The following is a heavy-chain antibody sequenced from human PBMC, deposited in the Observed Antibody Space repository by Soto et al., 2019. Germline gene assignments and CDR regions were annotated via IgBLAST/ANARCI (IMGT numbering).Heavy chain of an antibody. D-gene: IGHD4-17*01. CDR2: ISGTSIST. J-gene: IGHJ4*02. Sequence: EVHLVESWGGLVTPGGSLRLSCEGSGFTFSNYNMNWVRQAPGEGLEWVSSISGTSISTRYADSVQGRFTISRDNAKRSLYLQMNSLTPEGTAIYYCVREFAYGDYWGQGILVTVSS. CDR3: VREFAYGDY. CDR1: GFTFSNYN. V-gene: IGHV3-21*01.